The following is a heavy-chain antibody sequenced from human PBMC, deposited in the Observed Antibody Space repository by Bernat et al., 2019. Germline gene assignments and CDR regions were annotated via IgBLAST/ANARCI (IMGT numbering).Heavy chain of an antibody. Sequence: QVQLVQSGAEVKKPGASVKVSCKASGYTFTSYDINWVRQATGQGLEWMGWMNPNSGNTGYAQKFQGRVTMTRNTSISTAYMELSSLRSEDTAVYYCARESKQATYYDFWSGYRGDDAFDIWGQGTMVTVSS. CDR3: ARESKQATYYDFWSGYRGDDAFDI. D-gene: IGHD3-3*01. CDR2: MNPNSGNT. V-gene: IGHV1-8*01. J-gene: IGHJ3*02. CDR1: GYTFTSYD.